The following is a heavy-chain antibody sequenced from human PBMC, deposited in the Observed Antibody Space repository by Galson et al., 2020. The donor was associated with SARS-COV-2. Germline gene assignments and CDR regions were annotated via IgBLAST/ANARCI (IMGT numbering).Heavy chain of an antibody. D-gene: IGHD2-21*02. CDR3: TTERGTNCGGDCHETH. CDR1: GFTFSFAW. Sequence: GGSLRLSCAASGFTFSFAWMSWVRQAPGKGLEWVGRIKSKNNGGTIDYAAPVKGRYTISRDDSKNTLYLEMNSLKTEDTAVYYCTTERGTNCGGDCHETHWGQGTLVTVSS. J-gene: IGHJ4*02. CDR2: IKSKNNGGTI. V-gene: IGHV3-15*01.